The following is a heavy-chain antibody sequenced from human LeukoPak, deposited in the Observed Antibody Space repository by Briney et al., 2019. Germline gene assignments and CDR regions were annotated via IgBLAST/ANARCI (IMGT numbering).Heavy chain of an antibody. D-gene: IGHD1-26*01. Sequence: GASVTVSCTASGGTFSSYAISWVRQAPGQGLEWMGGIIPIFGTANYAQKFQGRVTITADESTSTAYMELSSLRSEDTAVYYCASSLVGATRDYYFDYWGQGTLVTVSS. CDR3: ASSLVGATRDYYFDY. V-gene: IGHV1-69*13. CDR1: GGTFSSYA. CDR2: IIPIFGTA. J-gene: IGHJ4*02.